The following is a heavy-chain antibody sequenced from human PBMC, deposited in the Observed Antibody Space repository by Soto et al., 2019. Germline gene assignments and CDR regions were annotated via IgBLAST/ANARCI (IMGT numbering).Heavy chain of an antibody. D-gene: IGHD3-22*01. CDR1: GGSVSSQY. Sequence: QVEMEESGPGLLKPSETLSLTCTVSGGSVSSQYWSWIRQPAGKGLEWIGRIYNGGIPLIHPSLESRVALSLETSKNQFSLTLSSVTAADTATYYCASQDYDKSVYYFDYWGRGTLVTVSS. CDR3: ASQDYDKSVYYFDY. V-gene: IGHV4-4*07. J-gene: IGHJ4*02. CDR2: IYNGGIP.